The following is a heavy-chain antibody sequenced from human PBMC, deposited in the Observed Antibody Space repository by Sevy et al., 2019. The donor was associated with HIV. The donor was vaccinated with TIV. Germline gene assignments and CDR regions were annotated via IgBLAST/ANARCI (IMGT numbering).Heavy chain of an antibody. CDR2: ISSSSSYI. J-gene: IGHJ4*02. V-gene: IGHV3-21*01. D-gene: IGHD3-22*01. CDR3: ARVKARGTYYYDSSEEMAYYFDY. Sequence: GGSLRLSCAASGFTFSSYSMNWVRQAPGKGLEWVSSISSSSSYIYYADSVKGRFTISRDNAKNSLYLQMSSLRAEDTAVYYCARVKARGTYYYDSSEEMAYYFDYWGQGTLVTVSS. CDR1: GFTFSSYS.